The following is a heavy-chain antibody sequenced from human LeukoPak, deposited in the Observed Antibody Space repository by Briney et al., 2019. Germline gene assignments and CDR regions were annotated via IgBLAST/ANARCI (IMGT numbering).Heavy chain of an antibody. J-gene: IGHJ4*02. Sequence: PSETLSLTYTVSGGSISSNTYYWGWIRQPPGKGLEWIGSIYYSGSTYYNPSLRSRLTISVDTSKNQFSLNLSSLTAADTAVYYCARLDGAWGYFDYWGQGTLVTVSS. CDR2: IYYSGST. D-gene: IGHD3-16*01. CDR1: GGSISSNTYY. CDR3: ARLDGAWGYFDY. V-gene: IGHV4-39*01.